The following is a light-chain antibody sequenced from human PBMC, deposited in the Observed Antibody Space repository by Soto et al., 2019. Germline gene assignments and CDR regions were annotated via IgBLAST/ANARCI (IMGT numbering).Light chain of an antibody. V-gene: IGKV3-20*01. J-gene: IGKJ2*01. CDR2: ATS. CDR1: QSVSSSY. Sequence: EIGLTQSPGTLSLSSGERATLSCRASQSVSSSYLAWYQQKPGQAPRLLVYATSSRATGIPDRFSGSGSGTDFTLTISRLEPEDLAVYYCQQYGSSSFTFGQGTKLEIK. CDR3: QQYGSSSFT.